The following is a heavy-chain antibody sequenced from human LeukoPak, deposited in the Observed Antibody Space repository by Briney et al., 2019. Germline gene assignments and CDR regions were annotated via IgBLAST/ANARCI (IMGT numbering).Heavy chain of an antibody. D-gene: IGHD6-19*01. CDR1: GFTYNNYA. CDR3: ASVGSGGCLDY. Sequence: PGGSLRLSCAASGFTYNNYAMHWVRQAPGKGLEWVAVISYVGSNKYYADSVKGRFTISRDNSKNTLYLQMNSLRAEDTAVYYCASVGSGGCLDYWGQGTLVTVSS. CDR2: ISYVGSNK. J-gene: IGHJ4*02. V-gene: IGHV3-30*04.